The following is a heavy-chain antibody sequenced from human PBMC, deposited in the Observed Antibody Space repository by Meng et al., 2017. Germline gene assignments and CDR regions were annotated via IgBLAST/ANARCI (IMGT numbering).Heavy chain of an antibody. D-gene: IGHD3-22*01. CDR1: GGSISSYY. CDR2: IYYSGST. V-gene: IGHV4-59*01. Sequence: SETLSLTCTVSGGSISSYYWSWIRQPPGKGLEWIGYIYYSGSTNYNPPLKSRVTISVDTSKNQFSLKLSSVTAADTAVYYCARLYYYDSSGYYGERDAFDIWGQGTMVTVSS. J-gene: IGHJ3*02. CDR3: ARLYYYDSSGYYGERDAFDI.